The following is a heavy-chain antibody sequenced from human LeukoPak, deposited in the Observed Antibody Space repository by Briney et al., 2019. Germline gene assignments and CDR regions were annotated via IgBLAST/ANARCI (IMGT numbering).Heavy chain of an antibody. V-gene: IGHV1-2*02. J-gene: IGHJ6*03. CDR1: GYTFTGYY. D-gene: IGHD6-6*01. CDR3: ARAPYSSSPWGYYYYMDV. Sequence: ASVKVSCKASGYTFTGYYMHWVRQAPGQGLEWMGWINPNSGGTSYAQKFQGRVTMTRDTSISTAYMELSRLRSDDTAVYYCARAPYSSSPWGYYYYMDVWGKGTTVTVSS. CDR2: INPNSGGT.